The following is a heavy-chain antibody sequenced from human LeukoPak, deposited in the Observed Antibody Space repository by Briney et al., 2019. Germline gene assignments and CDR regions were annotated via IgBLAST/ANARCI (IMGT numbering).Heavy chain of an antibody. CDR1: GFTFSSYA. CDR3: ARDNDSRDPPHFDY. Sequence: GGSLRLSCAASGFTFSSYAMHWVRQAPGKGLEWVAVISYDGSNKYYADSVKGRFTISRDNSKNTLYLQMNSLRAEDTAVYYCARDNDSRDPPHFDYWGQGTLVTVSS. D-gene: IGHD3-16*01. J-gene: IGHJ4*02. V-gene: IGHV3-30*04. CDR2: ISYDGSNK.